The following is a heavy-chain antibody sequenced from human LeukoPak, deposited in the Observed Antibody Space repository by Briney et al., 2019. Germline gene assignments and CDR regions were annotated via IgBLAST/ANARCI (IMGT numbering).Heavy chain of an antibody. Sequence: GGSLRLSCAASGFTFSSYGMHWVRQAPGKGLEWVAVIWYDGSNEYYADSVKGRFTISRDNSKNTLYLQMNSLRAEDTAVYYCARDSPYYDILTGGFDYWGQGTLVTVSS. CDR1: GFTFSSYG. CDR3: ARDSPYYDILTGGFDY. V-gene: IGHV3-33*01. CDR2: IWYDGSNE. J-gene: IGHJ4*02. D-gene: IGHD3-9*01.